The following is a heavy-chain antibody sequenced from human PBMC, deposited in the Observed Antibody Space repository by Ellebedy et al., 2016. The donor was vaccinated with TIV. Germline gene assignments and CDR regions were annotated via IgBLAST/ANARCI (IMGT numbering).Heavy chain of an antibody. Sequence: GGSLRLSCAASGFTFRSYDMHWVRQATGKGLEWVSAIGTAGDTYYPGSVKGRFTISSANAKNSLYLPLPSLRAEDTAVYYCARVRFGDTAVDYWGQGTLVTVSS. CDR2: IGTAGDT. D-gene: IGHD5-18*01. CDR3: ARVRFGDTAVDY. J-gene: IGHJ4*02. V-gene: IGHV3-13*01. CDR1: GFTFRSYD.